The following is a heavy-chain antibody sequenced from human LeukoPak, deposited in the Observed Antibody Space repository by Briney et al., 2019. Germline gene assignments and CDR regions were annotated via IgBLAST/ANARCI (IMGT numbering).Heavy chain of an antibody. CDR1: GFTFSSYA. CDR2: ISYDGSNK. D-gene: IGHD2-15*01. Sequence: GGSLRLSCAASGFTFSSYAMHWVRQAPGKGLEWVAVISYDGSNKYCADSVKGRFTISRDNSKNTLYLQMNSLRAEDTAVYYCAREAGGGSSYFDYWGQGTLVTVSS. J-gene: IGHJ4*02. V-gene: IGHV3-30-3*01. CDR3: AREAGGGSSYFDY.